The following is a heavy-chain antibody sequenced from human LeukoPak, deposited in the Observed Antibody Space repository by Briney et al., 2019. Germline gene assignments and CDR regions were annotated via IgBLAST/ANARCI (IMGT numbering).Heavy chain of an antibody. Sequence: ATVKVSCKVSGYTLTELSMHWVRQAPGKGLEWMGGFDPEDGETIYAQKFQGRVTMTRDTSISTAYMELSRLRSDDTAVYYCARVGHQGGPILTEYNWFDPWGQGTLVTVSS. V-gene: IGHV1-24*01. D-gene: IGHD3-9*01. J-gene: IGHJ5*02. CDR2: FDPEDGET. CDR1: GYTLTELS. CDR3: ARVGHQGGPILTEYNWFDP.